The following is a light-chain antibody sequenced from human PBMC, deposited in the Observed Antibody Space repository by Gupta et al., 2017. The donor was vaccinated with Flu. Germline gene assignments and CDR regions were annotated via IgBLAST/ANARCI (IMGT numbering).Light chain of an antibody. CDR1: SRDIGLYNR. CDR3: TSPTPSNNLL. J-gene: IGLJ2*01. CDR2: DVT. V-gene: IGLV2-18*02. Sequence: QSALAQPPSVSGSPGQSVTISCTGTSRDIGLYNRVSWYQQAPGTAPKVLIYDVTDRPSGVPDRFSGSKSGNTASLTISGLQTEDEADYYCTSPTPSNNLLFGGGTKLTVL.